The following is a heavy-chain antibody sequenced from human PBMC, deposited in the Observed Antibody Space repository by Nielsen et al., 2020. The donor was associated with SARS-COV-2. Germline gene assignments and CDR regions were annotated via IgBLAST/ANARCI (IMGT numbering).Heavy chain of an antibody. CDR3: ARGFIAVAGTIDY. CDR1: GFTFSSYA. J-gene: IGHJ4*02. CDR2: ISYDGSNK. D-gene: IGHD6-19*01. Sequence: GESLKISCAASGFTFSSYAMHWVRQAPGKGLEWVAVISYDGSNKYYEDSVKGRFTISRDNSKNTLYLQMNSLRAEDTAVYYCARGFIAVAGTIDYWGQGTLVTVSS. V-gene: IGHV3-30-3*01.